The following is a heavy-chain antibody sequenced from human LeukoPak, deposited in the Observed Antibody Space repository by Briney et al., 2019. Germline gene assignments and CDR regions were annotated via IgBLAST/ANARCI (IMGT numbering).Heavy chain of an antibody. Sequence: SSETLSLTCNVSGGSINGYYWSWIRQPPGKGLEWIACVYYSGSANYNPSLKSRVTISVDTSNNQFSLKLTSVTTADTAIYYCARSTGTHYPFDHWGLGTLVTVSS. D-gene: IGHD1-26*01. CDR3: ARSTGTHYPFDH. CDR2: VYYSGSA. CDR1: GGSINGYY. J-gene: IGHJ4*02. V-gene: IGHV4-59*01.